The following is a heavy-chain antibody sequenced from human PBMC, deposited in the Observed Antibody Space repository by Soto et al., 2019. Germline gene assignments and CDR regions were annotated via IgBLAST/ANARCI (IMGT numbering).Heavy chain of an antibody. Sequence: GGSLRLSCAASGFTFSSYWMHLVRQAPGKGLVWVSRINSDGSSTSYADSVKGRFTISRDNAKNTLYLQMNSLRAEDTAVYYCARGKGASNYYGSGKDDAFDIWGQGTMVTVSS. J-gene: IGHJ3*02. CDR1: GFTFSSYW. CDR3: ARGKGASNYYGSGKDDAFDI. CDR2: INSDGSST. D-gene: IGHD3-10*01. V-gene: IGHV3-74*01.